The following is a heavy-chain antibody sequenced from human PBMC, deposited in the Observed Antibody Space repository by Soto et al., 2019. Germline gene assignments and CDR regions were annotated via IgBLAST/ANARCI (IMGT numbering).Heavy chain of an antibody. CDR3: ARINSYGARFLAD. Sequence: LSLTCAVSGYSISSTNWWGWIRQPPGKGLEWIGYIYYSGSAYYNPSLNSRVTLSVDTSKNQFSLKLRSVTAVDTAVYYCARINSYGARFLADWGQGIPVTVSS. CDR2: IYYSGSA. CDR1: GYSISSTNW. D-gene: IGHD3-3*01. J-gene: IGHJ4*02. V-gene: IGHV4-28*01.